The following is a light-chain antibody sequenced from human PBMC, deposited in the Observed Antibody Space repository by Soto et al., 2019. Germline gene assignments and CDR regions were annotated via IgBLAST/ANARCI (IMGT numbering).Light chain of an antibody. CDR1: HSVSSSY. CDR2: GAS. Sequence: VLTQSPGTLSLSPGERATLSCRASHSVSSSYVAWYQQKPGQAPRLLIYGASSRATGIPDRFSGSGSGTDFTLTISRLEPEDFAVYYCQQYGTSSLTFGGGTKVDIK. CDR3: QQYGTSSLT. V-gene: IGKV3-20*01. J-gene: IGKJ4*01.